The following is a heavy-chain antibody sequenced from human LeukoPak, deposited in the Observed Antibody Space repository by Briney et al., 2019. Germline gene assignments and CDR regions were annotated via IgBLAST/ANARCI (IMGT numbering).Heavy chain of an antibody. CDR3: ARVNILTGYSLIDY. Sequence: SDASIVNTNYFWGWIRQPPGKGLEWIGNIYYTGTTYYNPSLKSRVTISLDASKNQFSLKLSSVTAADTAVYYCARVNILTGYSLIDYWGQGILVTVSS. CDR2: IYYTGTT. V-gene: IGHV4-39*07. D-gene: IGHD3-9*01. CDR1: DASIVNTNYF. J-gene: IGHJ4*02.